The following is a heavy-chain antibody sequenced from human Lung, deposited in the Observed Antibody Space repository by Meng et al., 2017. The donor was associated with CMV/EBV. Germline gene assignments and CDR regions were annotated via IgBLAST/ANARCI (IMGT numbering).Heavy chain of an antibody. CDR2: ISAPNGYT. J-gene: IGHJ6*02. Sequence: ASVXVSCRTSCYTCTTHPISWGRQAPGQGLEWRGWISAPNGYTDYTQKFQGRVTMTTDSSTTTAYIELRRMRSDDTAVYYCARGGPPPATIGVVTSPYFFNDYAVDDWGQGTTVTVSS. CDR3: ARGGPPPATIGVVTSPYFFNDYAVDD. D-gene: IGHD2-21*01. V-gene: IGHV1-18*04. CDR1: CYTCTTHP.